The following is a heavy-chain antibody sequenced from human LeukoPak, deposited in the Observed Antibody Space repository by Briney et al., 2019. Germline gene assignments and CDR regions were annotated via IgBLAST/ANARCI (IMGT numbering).Heavy chain of an antibody. V-gene: IGHV1-24*01. D-gene: IGHD1-26*01. Sequence: GASVKVSCKVSGYTLTELSMHCVRQAPGKGLEWMGGFDPEDGETIYAQKFQGRVTMTEDTSTDTAYMELSSLRSEGTAVYYCATDRPLQWELKYAFDIWGQGTMVTVSS. CDR3: ATDRPLQWELKYAFDI. CDR2: FDPEDGET. J-gene: IGHJ3*02. CDR1: GYTLTELS.